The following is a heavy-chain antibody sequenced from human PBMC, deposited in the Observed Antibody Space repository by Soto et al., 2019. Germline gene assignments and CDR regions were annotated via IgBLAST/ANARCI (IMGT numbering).Heavy chain of an antibody. CDR2: IIPTLGLT. J-gene: IGHJ3*01. CDR3: AGQSPGAGDRAFDL. Sequence: QVQLVQSGAELKKPGSSVKVSCKPSGGTFNSYTFGWVRQAPGQGLEWVGRIIPTLGLTNNAQKFQGRLTVTADKSTATAYMELSSLRSEDTAIYYCAGQSPGAGDRAFDLWGQGTMVTVSS. V-gene: IGHV1-69*02. CDR1: GGTFNSYT. D-gene: IGHD3-16*01.